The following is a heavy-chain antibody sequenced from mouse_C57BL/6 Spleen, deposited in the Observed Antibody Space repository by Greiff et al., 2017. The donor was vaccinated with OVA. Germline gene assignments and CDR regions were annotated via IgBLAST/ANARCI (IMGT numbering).Heavy chain of an antibody. D-gene: IGHD1-1*01. CDR3: ARRGRLYYYYFDD. V-gene: IGHV1-80*01. J-gene: IGHJ2*01. CDR2: IYPGDGDT. CDR1: GYAFSSYW. Sequence: QVQLQQSGAELVKPGASVKISCKASGYAFSSYWMNWVKQRPGKGLEWIGQIYPGDGDTNYNGKFKGKATLTADKSSSTAYMQLSSLTSEDSAVYFCARRGRLYYYYFDDWGQGTTLTVSS.